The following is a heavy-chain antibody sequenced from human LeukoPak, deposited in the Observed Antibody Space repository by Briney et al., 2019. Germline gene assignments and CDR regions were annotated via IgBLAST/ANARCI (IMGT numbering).Heavy chain of an antibody. CDR3: ARGYSNYRLDY. CDR1: GFTFSSYW. V-gene: IGHV3-74*01. CDR2: INSDGSST. D-gene: IGHD4-11*01. J-gene: IGHJ4*02. Sequence: PGGSLRLSCAASGFTFSSYWMRWVRQAPGKGLVWVSRINSDGSSTSYADSVKGRFTISRDNAKNTLYLQMNSLRAEDTAVYYCARGYSNYRLDYWGQGTLVTVSS.